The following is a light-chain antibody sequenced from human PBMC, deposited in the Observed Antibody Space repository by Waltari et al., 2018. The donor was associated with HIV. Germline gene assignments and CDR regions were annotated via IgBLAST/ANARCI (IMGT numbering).Light chain of an antibody. CDR2: EVI. Sequence: QSALPQPASVSGSPGQSITISCSGTSSDVGGYNSVSWYQQHPGKTPNPIIYEVINQPLGVSNRCSGSKSGNTASLTISGLQAEDEADYYCSSYTSSSTLFGGGTKLTVL. CDR1: SSDVGGYNS. V-gene: IGLV2-14*01. CDR3: SSYTSSSTL. J-gene: IGLJ2*01.